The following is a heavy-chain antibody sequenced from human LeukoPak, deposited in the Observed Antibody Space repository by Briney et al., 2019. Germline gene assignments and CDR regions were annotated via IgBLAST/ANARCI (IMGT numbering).Heavy chain of an antibody. CDR1: GGSISSGGYY. D-gene: IGHD3-10*01. CDR3: ARDLGVRGVIHYYFDY. CDR2: IYYSGST. V-gene: IGHV4-31*03. J-gene: IGHJ4*02. Sequence: PSQTLSLTCTVSGGSISSGGYYWSWIRQHPGKGLEWIGYIYYSGSTYYNPSLKSRVTISVDRSKNQFSLKLSSVTAADTAVYYCARDLGVRGVIHYYFDYWGQGTLVTVSS.